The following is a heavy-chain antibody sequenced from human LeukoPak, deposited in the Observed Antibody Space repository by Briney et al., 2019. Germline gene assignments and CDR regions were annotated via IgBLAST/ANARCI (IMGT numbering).Heavy chain of an antibody. CDR3: ARVTYYYYYMDV. V-gene: IGHV1-2*02. J-gene: IGHJ6*03. Sequence: ASVKVSCKASGYIFTGYYMHWVRQAPGQGLEWMGWINPNSGGTNYAQKFQGRVTMTRDTSISTAYMELSRLRSDDTAVYYCARVTYYYYYMDVWGKGTTVTVSS. CDR1: GYIFTGYY. CDR2: INPNSGGT.